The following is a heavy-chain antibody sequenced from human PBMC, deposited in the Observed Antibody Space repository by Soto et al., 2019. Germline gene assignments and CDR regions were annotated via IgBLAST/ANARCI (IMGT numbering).Heavy chain of an antibody. D-gene: IGHD1-1*01. Sequence: PSETLSLTCTVSGGSISSGDYYWRWIRQPPGKGLEWIGYIYYSGSTYYNPSLKSRVTISVDTSKNQFSLKLSSVTAADTAMYYCARGNNWNANWFDPWGQGTLVTFSS. J-gene: IGHJ5*02. CDR2: IYYSGST. CDR1: GGSISSGDYY. CDR3: ARGNNWNANWFDP. V-gene: IGHV4-30-4*01.